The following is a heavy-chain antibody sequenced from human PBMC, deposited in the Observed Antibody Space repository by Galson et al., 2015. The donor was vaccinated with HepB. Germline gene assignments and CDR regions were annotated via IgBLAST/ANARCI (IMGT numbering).Heavy chain of an antibody. CDR1: GFTFSSYT. Sequence: SLRLSCAASGFTFSSYTMNWVRQAPGKGLEWVSSISISSYIYYADSVKGRFTISRDNAKNSLYLQMNILRAEDTAVYYCARVLYSSSSGAFDIWGQGTMVTVSS. CDR2: ISISSYI. CDR3: ARVLYSSSSGAFDI. D-gene: IGHD6-6*01. J-gene: IGHJ3*02. V-gene: IGHV3-21*01.